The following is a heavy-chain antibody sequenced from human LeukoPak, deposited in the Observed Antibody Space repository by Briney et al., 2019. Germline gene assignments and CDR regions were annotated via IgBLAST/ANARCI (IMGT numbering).Heavy chain of an antibody. V-gene: IGHV4-38-2*02. J-gene: IGHJ4*02. D-gene: IGHD3-22*01. CDR1: GYSISSGYY. CDR3: TSSGYFNYFHY. Sequence: SQTLSLTCTVSGYSISSGYYWGWIRQPPGKGLEWIGSIDHSGRTFYNPSLKSLVTISVDTSKNQFSLKLSSVTAADTAVYYCTSSGYFNYFHYWGQGTLVTVSS. CDR2: IDHSGRT.